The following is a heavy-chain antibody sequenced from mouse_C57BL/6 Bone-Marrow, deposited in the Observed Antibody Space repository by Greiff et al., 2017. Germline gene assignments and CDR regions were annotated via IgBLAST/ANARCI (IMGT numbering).Heavy chain of an antibody. CDR2: INPYNGDT. Sequence: VQLQQSGPELVKPGDSVKISCKASGYSFTGYFMNWVMQSHGKSLEWIGRINPYNGDTFYNQKFKGKATLTVDKSSSTAHMELRSLTSEDSAVYYCAEGGNYDWFAYWGQGTLVTVSA. CDR3: AEGGNYDWFAY. V-gene: IGHV1-20*01. CDR1: GYSFTGYF. D-gene: IGHD2-1*01. J-gene: IGHJ3*01.